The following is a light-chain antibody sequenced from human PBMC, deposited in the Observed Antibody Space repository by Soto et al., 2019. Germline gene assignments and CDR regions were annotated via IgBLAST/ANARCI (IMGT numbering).Light chain of an antibody. CDR1: QTISSW. Sequence: IEMTQSPSTLSGSVADRVTITFRASQTISSWLAWYQQKPGKAPKLLIYKASTLKSGVPSRFSGSGSGTEFTLTISSLQPDDFATYYCQHYNSYSEAFGQGTKVDIK. CDR3: QHYNSYSEA. CDR2: KAS. V-gene: IGKV1-5*03. J-gene: IGKJ1*01.